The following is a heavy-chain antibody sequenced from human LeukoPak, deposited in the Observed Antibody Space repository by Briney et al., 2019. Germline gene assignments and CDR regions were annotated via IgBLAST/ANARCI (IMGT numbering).Heavy chain of an antibody. CDR1: RYLLSRYC. CDR2: ISRSSSYM. V-gene: IGHV3-21*01. Sequence: GVSLRLLCGAWRYLLSRYCMKGAPGARGRALEWVTYISRSSSYMYYADSVKGRFTISRDNAKNPLYLQMNSLRAEDTAVYYCPRDRLVVAVYYYYYGMDVWGQGTTVTVSS. D-gene: IGHD2-15*01. CDR3: PRDRLVVAVYYYYYGMDV. J-gene: IGHJ6*02.